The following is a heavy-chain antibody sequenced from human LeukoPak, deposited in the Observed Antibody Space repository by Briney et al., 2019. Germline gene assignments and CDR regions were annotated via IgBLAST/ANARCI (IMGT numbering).Heavy chain of an antibody. CDR1: GFTFSSYS. D-gene: IGHD1-20*01. CDR3: ASLTGTDAFDI. CDR2: ISSSISYI. V-gene: IGHV3-21*01. Sequence: KPGGSLRLSCAASGFTFSSYSMNWVRQAPGKGLEWVSSISSSISYIYYADSVKGRFTISRDSAKNSLYLQMNSLRAEDTAVYYCASLTGTDAFDIWGQGTMVTVSS. J-gene: IGHJ3*02.